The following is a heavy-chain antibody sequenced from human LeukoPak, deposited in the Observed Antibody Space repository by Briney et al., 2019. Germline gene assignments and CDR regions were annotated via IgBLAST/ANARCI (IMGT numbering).Heavy chain of an antibody. J-gene: IGHJ4*02. CDR1: GGFISSYY. D-gene: IGHD4-17*01. V-gene: IGHV4-59*01. CDR2: IYYSGST. Sequence: PSETLSLTCTVSGGFISSYYWSWIRQPAGKGLEWIGYIYYSGSTNYNPSLKSRVTISVDTSKNQFSLKLSSVTAADTAVYYCARLVDYGDYGGYYFDYWGQGTLVTVSS. CDR3: ARLVDYGDYGGYYFDY.